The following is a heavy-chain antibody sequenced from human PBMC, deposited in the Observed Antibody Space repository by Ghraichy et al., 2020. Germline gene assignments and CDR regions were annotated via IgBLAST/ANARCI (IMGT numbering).Heavy chain of an antibody. D-gene: IGHD3-10*01. CDR2: ISSSSSYI. J-gene: IGHJ4*02. CDR1: GFTFSSYS. CDR3: ARHRGSAHFDY. Sequence: GESLNISCAASGFTFSSYSMNWVRQAPGKGLEWVSSISSSSSYIYYADSVKGRFTISRDNAKNSLYLQMNSLRAEDTAVYYCARHRGSAHFDYWGQGTLVTVSS. V-gene: IGHV3-21*01.